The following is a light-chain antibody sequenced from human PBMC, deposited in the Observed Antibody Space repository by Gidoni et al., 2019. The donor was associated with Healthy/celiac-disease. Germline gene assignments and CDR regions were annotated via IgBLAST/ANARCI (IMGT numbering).Light chain of an antibody. CDR2: AAS. Sequence: DIQTTHSPSSLSASVGDRVTITSRASQSISSYLNWYQQKPGIAPKLLIYAASSLQSGVPSRFSGSGSGTDFTLTISSLQPEDFATYYCQQSYSTPYSFGQGTKLEIK. CDR3: QQSYSTPYS. CDR1: QSISSY. V-gene: IGKV1-39*01. J-gene: IGKJ2*03.